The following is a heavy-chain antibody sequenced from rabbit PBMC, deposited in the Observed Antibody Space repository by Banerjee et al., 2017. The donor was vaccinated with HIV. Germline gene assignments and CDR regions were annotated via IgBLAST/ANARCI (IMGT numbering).Heavy chain of an antibody. J-gene: IGHJ4*01. Sequence: QSLEESGGDLVKPGASLTLTCTASGFDLSIYYYMCWVRQAPGKGLEWIGTIYTDSSDSTWYASWAKGRFTISKTSSTTVTLQMTSLTAADTATYFCARDVGSFKNLWGQGTLVTVS. V-gene: IGHV1S40*01. CDR1: GFDLSIYYY. CDR3: ARDVGSFKNL. D-gene: IGHD5-1*01. CDR2: IYTDSSDST.